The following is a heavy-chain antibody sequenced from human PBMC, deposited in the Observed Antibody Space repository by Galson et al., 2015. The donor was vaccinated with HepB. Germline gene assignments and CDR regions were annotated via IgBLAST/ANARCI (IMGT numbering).Heavy chain of an antibody. CDR1: GFIFSRFT. J-gene: IGHJ6*02. CDR3: AREGDCSPPSCSHYYGLDV. Sequence: SLRLSCAASGFIFSRFTMHWVRQAPGKGPEWVAVISYDENNKYDADSVKGRFTISRDNSKNTLYLQMNSLRAEDTAIYYCAREGDCSPPSCSHYYGLDVWGQGTTVTVSS. V-gene: IGHV3-30*04. CDR2: ISYDENNK. D-gene: IGHD2-2*01.